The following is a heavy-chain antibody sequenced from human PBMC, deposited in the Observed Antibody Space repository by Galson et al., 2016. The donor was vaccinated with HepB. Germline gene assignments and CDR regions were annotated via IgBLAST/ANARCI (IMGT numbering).Heavy chain of an antibody. CDR1: GDSVYNNGAA. D-gene: IGHD3-10*01. CDR2: TFYRSTWEN. Sequence: CAISGDSVYNNGAAWVWIRQSPSRGLEWLGRTFYRSTWENHYAGSVKNRITLSTDTSRNQFSLHLNSVTPEATAVYYCARAVMLGRGMDVWGQGTTVTVSS. V-gene: IGHV6-1*01. CDR3: ARAVMLGRGMDV. J-gene: IGHJ6*02.